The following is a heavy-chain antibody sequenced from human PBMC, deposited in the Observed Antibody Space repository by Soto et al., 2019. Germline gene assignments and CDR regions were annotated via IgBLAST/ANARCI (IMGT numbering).Heavy chain of an antibody. Sequence: PSETLSLTFTFSGGSISGYYWSWIRQPPGKRLEWIGYIYSSSGGTDYNPSLNSRATISIDMSKNQVSLRLRSVTAADTAMYYCARDYYDSSESMDGWGQGTAVT. CDR2: IYSSSGGT. J-gene: IGHJ6*02. V-gene: IGHV4-59*01. CDR1: GGSISGYY. CDR3: ARDYYDSSESMDG. D-gene: IGHD3-22*01.